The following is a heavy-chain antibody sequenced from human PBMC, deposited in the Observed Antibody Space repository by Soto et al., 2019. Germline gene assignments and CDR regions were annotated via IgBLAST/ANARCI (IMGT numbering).Heavy chain of an antibody. D-gene: IGHD6-13*01. V-gene: IGHV3-74*03. CDR2: VNNDGTDT. J-gene: IGHJ6*02. CDR3: ARGGLQHALDV. CDR1: GFTFSNYW. Sequence: EVQLVESGGGLVQPGGSLRLSCAASGFTFSNYWMYWVRQAPGKGLVWVSRVNNDGTDTTHADSVKGRFTISRDNAENTLYLQMNSLRAEDTAVYYCARGGLQHALDVWGQGSTVSVSS.